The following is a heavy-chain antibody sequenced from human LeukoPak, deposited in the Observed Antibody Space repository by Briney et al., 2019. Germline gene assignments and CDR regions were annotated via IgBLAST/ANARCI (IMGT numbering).Heavy chain of an antibody. Sequence: SETLSLTCTVSGGSISSYYWSWIRQPPGKGLEWIGYIYYSGSTNYNPSLKSRVTISVDTSKNQFSLKLSSVTAADTAVYYCARAPISFDILTGYYPGEADYWGQGTLVTVSS. J-gene: IGHJ4*02. CDR2: IYYSGST. CDR1: GGSISSYY. V-gene: IGHV4-59*01. D-gene: IGHD3-9*01. CDR3: ARAPISFDILTGYYPGEADY.